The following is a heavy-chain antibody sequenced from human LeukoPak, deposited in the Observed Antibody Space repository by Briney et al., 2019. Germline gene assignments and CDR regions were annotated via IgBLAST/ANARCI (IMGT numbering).Heavy chain of an antibody. CDR3: ARDGFVY. V-gene: IGHV3-7*01. CDR2: IKQDGSEK. CDR1: GFTFSGYG. J-gene: IGHJ4*02. Sequence: HPGGSLRPSCAASGFTFSGYGLSWFRQPPGKGLEWVANIKQDGSEKYYVDSVKGRFTISRDNAKNSLYLQMNSLRAEDTAVYYCARDGFVYWGQGTLVTVSS.